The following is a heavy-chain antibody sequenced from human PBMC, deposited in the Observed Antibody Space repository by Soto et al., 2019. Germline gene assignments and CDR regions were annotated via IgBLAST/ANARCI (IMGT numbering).Heavy chain of an antibody. CDR1: GFTFSSYS. V-gene: IGHV3-21*01. CDR2: ISSSSSYI. J-gene: IGHJ3*02. CDR3: AVVLLSNAFDI. D-gene: IGHD3-10*01. Sequence: GGSLRLSCAASGFTFSSYSMNWVRQAPGKGLEWVSSISSSSSYIYYADSVKGRFTISRDNAKNSLYLQMNGLRAEDTAVYYCAVVLLSNAFDIWGQGTMVTVSS.